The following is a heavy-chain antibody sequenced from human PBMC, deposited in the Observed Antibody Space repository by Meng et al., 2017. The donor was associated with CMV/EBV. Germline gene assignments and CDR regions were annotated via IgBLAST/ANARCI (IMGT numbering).Heavy chain of an antibody. Sequence: SVKVSCKASGGTFSSYAISWVRQAPGQGLEWMGGIIPILGIANYAQKFQGRVTITADKSTSTAYMELSSLRSEDTAVYYCARDLRGSSRPIYYGMDVWGQGTTVTVSS. D-gene: IGHD2-2*01. CDR3: ARDLRGSSRPIYYGMDV. CDR1: GGTFSSYA. CDR2: IIPILGIA. V-gene: IGHV1-69*10. J-gene: IGHJ6*02.